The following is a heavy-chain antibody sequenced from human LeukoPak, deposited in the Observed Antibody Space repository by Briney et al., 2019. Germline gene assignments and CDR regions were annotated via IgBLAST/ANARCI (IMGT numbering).Heavy chain of an antibody. J-gene: IGHJ4*02. CDR2: LNWNGGST. CDR3: ARYYDSSGGPFDY. V-gene: IGHV3-20*04. D-gene: IGHD3-22*01. CDR1: GFTFDDYG. Sequence: PGGSLRLSCAASGFTFDDYGMSWVRQASGKGLEWVSGLNWNGGSTNYADSVKGRFTISRDNAKNSLYLQMNSLRVEDTALYYCARYYDSSGGPFDYWGQGILVTVSS.